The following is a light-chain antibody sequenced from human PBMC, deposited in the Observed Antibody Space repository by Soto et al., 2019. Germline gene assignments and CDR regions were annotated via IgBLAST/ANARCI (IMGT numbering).Light chain of an antibody. J-gene: IGKJ2*01. CDR2: GAS. V-gene: IGKV3-20*01. CDR1: QSVVNNQ. Sequence: EIVLTQSPGSLSLSPGERATLSCRASQSVVNNQLAWYQHKPGQPPRLLIYGASSRATGVPDRFSGSGSATDFTLTISSLEPEDFAVYYCQQYGSSSYIFGRGTKLEMK. CDR3: QQYGSSSYI.